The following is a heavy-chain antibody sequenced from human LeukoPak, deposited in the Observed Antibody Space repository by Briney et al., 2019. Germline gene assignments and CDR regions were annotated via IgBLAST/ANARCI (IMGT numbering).Heavy chain of an antibody. Sequence: ASVKVSCKASGYTFTSYDINWVRQATGQGLEWMGWMSPNSGNTGYAQKFQGRVTMTRNTSISTAYMELSRLRSDDTAVYYCARDRRNYYDSSGYYLPYYLDYWGQGTLVTVSS. CDR1: GYTFTSYD. CDR3: ARDRRNYYDSSGYYLPYYLDY. CDR2: MSPNSGNT. V-gene: IGHV1-8*01. D-gene: IGHD3-22*01. J-gene: IGHJ4*02.